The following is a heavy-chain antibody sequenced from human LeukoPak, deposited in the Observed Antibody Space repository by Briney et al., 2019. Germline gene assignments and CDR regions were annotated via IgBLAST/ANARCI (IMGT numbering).Heavy chain of an antibody. J-gene: IGHJ4*02. Sequence: SSVKVSCKASGGTFSSYAISWVRQAPGQGLEWMGGIIPIFGTANYAQKFQGRVTITTDESTSTDYMELSSLKSEDTAVYYCAVTKSGYSYGSPSYYFDYWGQGTLVTVSS. CDR3: AVTKSGYSYGSPSYYFDY. CDR1: GGTFSSYA. D-gene: IGHD5-18*01. V-gene: IGHV1-69*05. CDR2: IIPIFGTA.